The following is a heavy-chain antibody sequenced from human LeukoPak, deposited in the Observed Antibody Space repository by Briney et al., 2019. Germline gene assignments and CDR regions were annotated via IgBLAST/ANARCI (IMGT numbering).Heavy chain of an antibody. V-gene: IGHV4-38-2*02. CDR2: IYRSGST. J-gene: IGHJ6*03. D-gene: IGHD4-17*01. CDR3: ARGTYGYYMDV. CDR1: NYSISNSLY. Sequence: PSEPLSLTCSGSNYSISNSLYWGWLRHPPGKGLERIGSIYRSGSTFYNPSLKSRVTISLDTSKNQFSLKLSSVTAADTAVYFCARGTYGYYMDVWGKGTTVTVSS.